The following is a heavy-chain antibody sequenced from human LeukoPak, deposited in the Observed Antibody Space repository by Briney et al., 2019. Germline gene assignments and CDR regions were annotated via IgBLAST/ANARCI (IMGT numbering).Heavy chain of an antibody. CDR2: IYTSGST. V-gene: IGHV4-61*02. Sequence: SETLSLTCTVSGGSISSGSYYWSWIRQPAGKGLEWIGRIYTSGSTHYNPSLKSRVTISVDTSKNQFSLKLSSVTAADTAVYYCASGRSGSPYYFDYWGQGTLVTVSS. CDR1: GGSISSGSYY. J-gene: IGHJ4*02. CDR3: ASGRSGSPYYFDY. D-gene: IGHD1-14*01.